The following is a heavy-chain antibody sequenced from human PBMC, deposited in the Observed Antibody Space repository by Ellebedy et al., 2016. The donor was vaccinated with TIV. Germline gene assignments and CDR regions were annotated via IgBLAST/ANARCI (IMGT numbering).Heavy chain of an antibody. V-gene: IGHV3-30*18. CDR2: ISYDGSNK. D-gene: IGHD6-19*01. J-gene: IGHJ4*02. Sequence: GESLKISCAASGFTFSSYAMSWVRQAPGKGLEWVAVISYDGSNKYYADSVKGRFTISRDNSKNTLYLQMNSLRAEDTAVYYCAKGAVAGDGDYWGQGTLVTVSS. CDR3: AKGAVAGDGDY. CDR1: GFTFSSYA.